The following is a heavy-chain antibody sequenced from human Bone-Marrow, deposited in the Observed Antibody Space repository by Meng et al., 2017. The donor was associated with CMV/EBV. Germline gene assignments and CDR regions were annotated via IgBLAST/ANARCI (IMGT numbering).Heavy chain of an antibody. CDR1: GFTFSSYG. CDR2: IRYDGSNK. Sequence: GESLKISCAASGFTFSSYGMHWVRQAPGKGLEWVAFIRYDGSNKYYADSVKGRFTISRDNSKNTLYLQMNSLRAEDTAVYYCAKGAADIVVVPAAINSIDYWGQGPLVTFYS. CDR3: AKGAADIVVVPAAINSIDY. D-gene: IGHD2-2*02. J-gene: IGHJ4*02. V-gene: IGHV3-30*02.